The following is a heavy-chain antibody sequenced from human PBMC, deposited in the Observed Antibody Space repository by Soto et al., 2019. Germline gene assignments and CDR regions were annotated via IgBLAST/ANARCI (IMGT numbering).Heavy chain of an antibody. CDR1: GGTFSSYA. CDR3: ATDRWGGPFHI. V-gene: IGHV1-69*13. CDR2: IIPIFGTA. Sequence: GASVKVSCKASGGTFSSYAISWVRQAPGQGLEWMGGIIPIFGTANYAQKFQGRVTITADESTSTAYMELSSLRSEDTAVYYCATDRWGGPFHIWAQGTVVPVPS. D-gene: IGHD7-27*01. J-gene: IGHJ3*02.